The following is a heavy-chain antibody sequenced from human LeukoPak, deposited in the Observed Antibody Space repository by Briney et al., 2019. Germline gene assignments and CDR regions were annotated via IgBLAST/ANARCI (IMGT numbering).Heavy chain of an antibody. D-gene: IGHD3-10*01. J-gene: IGHJ5*02. CDR2: MNPNTGNK. V-gene: IGHV1-8*01. CDR3: ARGGAGTYYKRDGWFDP. Sequence: ASVKVSCKASGYTFNNYDINWVRQATGQGLEWMGWMNPNTGNKGYGERFQGRVTMTRDNSISTAYMELSSLTSEDTAVYYCARGGAGTYYKRDGWFDPWGQGTVVTVSS. CDR1: GYTFNNYD.